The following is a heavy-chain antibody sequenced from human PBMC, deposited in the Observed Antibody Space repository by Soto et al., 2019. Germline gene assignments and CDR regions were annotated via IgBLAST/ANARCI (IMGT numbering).Heavy chain of an antibody. J-gene: IGHJ1*01. CDR3: ARDSRYYYDSSGYYPRITYFQH. V-gene: IGHV1-69*12. CDR2: IIPIFGTA. CDR1: GGTFSSYA. D-gene: IGHD3-22*01. Sequence: QVQLVQSGAEVKKPGSSVKVSCKASGGTFSSYAISWVRQAPGQGLEWMGGIIPIFGTANYAQKFQGRVTITADESTSTAYMELSSLRSEDTAVYYCARDSRYYYDSSGYYPRITYFQHWGQGTLVTVSS.